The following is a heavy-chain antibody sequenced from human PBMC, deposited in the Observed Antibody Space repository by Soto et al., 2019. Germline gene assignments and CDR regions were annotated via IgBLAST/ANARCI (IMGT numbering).Heavy chain of an antibody. J-gene: IGHJ6*02. CDR1: GFTFSSYW. Sequence: GGSLRLSCAASGFTFSSYWMHWVRQAPGKGLVWVSRINSDGSSTSYADSVKGRFTISRDNAKNTLYLQMNSLRAEDTAVYYCARDGGRRRGERYYYGMDVWGQGTTVTVSS. V-gene: IGHV3-74*01. CDR2: INSDGSST. CDR3: ARDGGRRRGERYYYGMDV. D-gene: IGHD1-26*01.